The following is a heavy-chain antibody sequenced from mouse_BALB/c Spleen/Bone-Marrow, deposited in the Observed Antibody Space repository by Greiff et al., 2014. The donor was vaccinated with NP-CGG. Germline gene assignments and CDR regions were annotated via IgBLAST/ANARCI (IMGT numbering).Heavy chain of an antibody. D-gene: IGHD2-4*01. V-gene: IGHV5-6*01. J-gene: IGHJ3*01. Sequence: EVQLQESGGDLVKPGGSLKLSCAASGFTFSSYGMSWVRQTPDKSLEWVGTISRGGSYTYYPDRLKGRFTISKDNAKNTLYLQMSSLRSEDAAMYYCARPYDFGAWFAYWGQGTPVTVSA. CDR3: ARPYDFGAWFAY. CDR1: GFTFSSYG. CDR2: ISRGGSYT.